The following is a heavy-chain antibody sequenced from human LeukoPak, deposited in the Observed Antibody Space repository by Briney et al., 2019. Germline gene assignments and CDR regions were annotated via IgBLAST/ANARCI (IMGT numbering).Heavy chain of an antibody. V-gene: IGHV4-30-2*01. Sequence: SQTLSLTCAVSGGSISSGGYSWSWIRQPPGKGLEWIGYIHHSGSTYYNPSLKSRVTISVDRSKNQFSLKLSSVTAADTAVYYCARDWGPDRGYRVRAYYYYGMDVWGQGTTVTVSS. J-gene: IGHJ6*02. D-gene: IGHD5-18*01. CDR3: ARDWGPDRGYRVRAYYYYGMDV. CDR1: GGSISSGGYS. CDR2: IHHSGST.